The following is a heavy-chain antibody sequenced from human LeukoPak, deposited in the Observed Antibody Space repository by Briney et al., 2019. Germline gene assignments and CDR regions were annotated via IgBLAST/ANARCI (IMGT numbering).Heavy chain of an antibody. D-gene: IGHD1-26*01. J-gene: IGHJ4*02. CDR3: ARDSLSGSPDY. CDR1: GFTVSSNY. CDR2: IYSGGST. Sequence: GGSLRLSCAASGFTVSSNYMSWVRQAPGKGLEWVSVIYSGGSTYYADSVKGRFTNSRDNSKNTLYLQMNSLRAEDTAVYYCARDSLSGSPDYWGQGTLVTVSS. V-gene: IGHV3-53*01.